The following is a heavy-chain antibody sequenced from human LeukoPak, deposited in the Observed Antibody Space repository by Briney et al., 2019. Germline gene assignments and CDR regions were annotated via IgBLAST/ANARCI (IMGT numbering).Heavy chain of an antibody. D-gene: IGHD6-19*01. CDR2: IYTSGST. J-gene: IGHJ4*02. CDR3: ARVSSGRYLDY. V-gene: IGHV4-4*07. Sequence: SETLSLTCTVSGGSISSYYWSWFRQPAGRGLEWIGRIYTSGSTNYNPSLKSRVTISVDKSKNQFSLKLSSVTAADTAVYYCARVSSGRYLDYWGQGTLVTVSS. CDR1: GGSISSYY.